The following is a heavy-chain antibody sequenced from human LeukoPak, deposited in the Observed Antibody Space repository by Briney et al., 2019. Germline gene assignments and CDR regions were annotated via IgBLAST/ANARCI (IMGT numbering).Heavy chain of an antibody. CDR1: GYTFTNYD. D-gene: IGHD4-23*01. Sequence: GGSVTVSCKASGYTFTNYDFSWVRQAPGQGLEWMGWISTYSGSTNYAQRLQGRVTMTTDTSTSTAYMELRSLSSDDTAVYYCARQGYGGNPQGAADYWGQGTLVTVSS. J-gene: IGHJ4*02. V-gene: IGHV1-18*01. CDR3: ARQGYGGNPQGAADY. CDR2: ISTYSGST.